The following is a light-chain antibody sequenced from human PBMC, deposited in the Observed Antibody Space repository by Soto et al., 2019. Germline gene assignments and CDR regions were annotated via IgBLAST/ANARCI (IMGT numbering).Light chain of an antibody. CDR3: AAWDDSLNGHV. CDR2: SNS. V-gene: IGLV1-44*01. J-gene: IGLJ1*01. Sequence: QSVLTQPPSASGTPGQRVTISCSGSSSNIGSNTVDWYQQLPGTAPKLLIYSNSQRPSGVPDRFPGSKSGTSASLAISGLQSEDEADYYCAAWDDSLNGHVFGTGTKVTVL. CDR1: SSNIGSNT.